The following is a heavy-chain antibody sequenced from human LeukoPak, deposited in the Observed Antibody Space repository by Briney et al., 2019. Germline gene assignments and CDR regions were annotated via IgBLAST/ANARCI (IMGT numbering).Heavy chain of an antibody. CDR1: GYTFSSYG. CDR3: AKDSRYYYVDY. Sequence: TGGSLRLSCAASGYTFSSYGMHWVRQAPAKGLEWVAFIRYDGSKEYYADSVKGRFTISRGNSKNTLYLQMNSLKTEDTAVYYCAKDSRYYYVDYWGQGTLVTVSS. J-gene: IGHJ4*02. CDR2: IRYDGSKE. V-gene: IGHV3-30*02. D-gene: IGHD1-14*01.